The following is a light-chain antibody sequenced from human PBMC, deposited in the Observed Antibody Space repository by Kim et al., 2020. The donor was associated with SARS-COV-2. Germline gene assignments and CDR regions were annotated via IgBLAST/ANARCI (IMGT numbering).Light chain of an antibody. CDR2: DAS. Sequence: IVLTQSPATLSLSPGERATLSCRASQSVSSYLAWYQQKPGQAPRLLIYDASNRATGIPARFSGSGSGTDFTLTISSLEPEDFAVYYWQQRSNWPPWAFGQGTKVDIK. V-gene: IGKV3-11*01. CDR1: QSVSSY. CDR3: QQRSNWPPWA. J-gene: IGKJ1*01.